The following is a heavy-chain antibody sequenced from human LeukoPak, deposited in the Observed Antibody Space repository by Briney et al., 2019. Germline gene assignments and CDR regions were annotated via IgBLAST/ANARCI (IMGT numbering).Heavy chain of an antibody. CDR1: GFTFSSYA. CDR3: ARGVRIAVAGNIDY. J-gene: IGHJ4*02. CDR2: ISGSGGST. V-gene: IGHV3-23*01. Sequence: TGGSLRLSCAASGFTFSSYAMSWVRQAPGKGLEWVSAISGSGGSTYYADSVKGRFTISRDNSKNTLYLQMNSLRPEDTAVYYCARGVRIAVAGNIDYWGQGTLVTVSS. D-gene: IGHD6-19*01.